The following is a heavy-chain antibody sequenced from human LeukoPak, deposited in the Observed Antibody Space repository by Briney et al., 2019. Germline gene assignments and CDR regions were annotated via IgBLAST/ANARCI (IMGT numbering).Heavy chain of an antibody. CDR2: IYYSGST. Sequence: PSETLSLTCTVSGGSISSYYWSWIRQPPGKGLEWIGYIYYSGSTNYNPSLKSRVTISVDTSKNQFSLKLSSVTAADTAVYYCARKAGAAGTGNFDYWGQGTLVTVSS. J-gene: IGHJ4*02. D-gene: IGHD6-13*01. V-gene: IGHV4-59*01. CDR1: GGSISSYY. CDR3: ARKAGAAGTGNFDY.